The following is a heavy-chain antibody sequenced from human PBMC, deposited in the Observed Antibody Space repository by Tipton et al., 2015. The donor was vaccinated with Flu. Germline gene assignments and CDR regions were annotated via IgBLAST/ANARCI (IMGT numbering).Heavy chain of an antibody. V-gene: IGHV4-31*03. CDR1: GGSISSGGYY. CDR3: ARDSAAHYGMDV. J-gene: IGHJ6*02. D-gene: IGHD6-13*01. CDR2: IYYSGTT. Sequence: TLSLTCTVSGGSISSGGYYWSWIRQHPGKGLEWIGYIYYSGTTNYNPALKSRLTISVDTSKNQFSLKLSSVTAADTAVYYCARDSAAHYGMDVWGQGTTVTVSS.